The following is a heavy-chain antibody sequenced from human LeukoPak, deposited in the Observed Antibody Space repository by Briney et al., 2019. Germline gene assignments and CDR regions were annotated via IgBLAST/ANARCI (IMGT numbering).Heavy chain of an antibody. J-gene: IGHJ3*02. CDR2: IRYDGSNK. D-gene: IGHD2-21*02. Sequence: GGSLRLSCAASGFTFSSYGMHWVRQAPGKGLEWVAFIRYDGSNKYYADSVKGRFTISRDNSKNTLYLQMNSLRAEDTAVYYCARYRNCGSDCYDAFDIWGQGTMVTVSS. CDR1: GFTFSSYG. CDR3: ARYRNCGSDCYDAFDI. V-gene: IGHV3-30*02.